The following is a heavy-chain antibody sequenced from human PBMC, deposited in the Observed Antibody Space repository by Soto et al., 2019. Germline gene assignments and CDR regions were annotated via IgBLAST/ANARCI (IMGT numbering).Heavy chain of an antibody. J-gene: IGHJ6*02. V-gene: IGHV3-30*18. CDR2: ISYDGSNK. CDR1: GFTVSSYG. Sequence: GGSLRLSCAASGFTVSSYGMHWVRQAPGKGLEWVAVISYDGSNKYYADSVKGRFTISRDNSKNTLYLQMNSLRAEDTAVYYCAKTNLDYGTYYYYYYGMDVWGQGTTVTVSS. CDR3: AKTNLDYGTYYYYYYGMDV. D-gene: IGHD4-17*01.